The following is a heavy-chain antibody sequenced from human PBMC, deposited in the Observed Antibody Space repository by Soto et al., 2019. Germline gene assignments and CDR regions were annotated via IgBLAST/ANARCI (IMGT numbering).Heavy chain of an antibody. V-gene: IGHV3-7*01. D-gene: IGHD6-13*01. J-gene: IGHJ5*02. CDR1: GFTFSSYW. CDR3: ARESNSSWYDWFDP. CDR2: IKQDGSEK. Sequence: EVQLVESGGGLVQPGGSLRLSCAASGFTFSSYWMSWVRQAPGKGLEWVANIKQDGSEKYYVDSVKGRFTISRDNAKNSLYLQMNSLRAEDTAVYYCARESNSSWYDWFDPWGQGTLVTFSS.